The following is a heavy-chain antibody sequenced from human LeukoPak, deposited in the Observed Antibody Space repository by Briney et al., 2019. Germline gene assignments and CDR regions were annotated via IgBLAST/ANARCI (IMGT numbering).Heavy chain of an antibody. CDR3: ARETAAERSDY. CDR1: GFTFSSYA. D-gene: IGHD6-25*01. J-gene: IGHJ4*02. Sequence: GGSLRLSCAASGFTFSSYAMSWVRQAPGKGLEWVSGISGSSSYIYYADSVKGRFTISRDNAKNSLYLQMNSLRAEDTAVYYCARETAAERSDYWGQGTLVTVSS. CDR2: ISGSSSYI. V-gene: IGHV3-21*01.